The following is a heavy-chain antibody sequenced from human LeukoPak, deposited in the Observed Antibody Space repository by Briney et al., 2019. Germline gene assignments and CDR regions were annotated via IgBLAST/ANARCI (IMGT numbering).Heavy chain of an antibody. D-gene: IGHD1-26*01. J-gene: IGHJ6*03. CDR2: ITSSSSYI. V-gene: IGHV3-21*06. CDR1: GFTSSSYN. Sequence: GGSLRLSCAASGFTSSSYNMNWVRQAPGKGPEWVSSITSSSSYIYYADSVKGRFTISRDNAKNSLYLQMDSLRVEDTAVYYCARDPYSGSYGPYYYYYMDVWGEGTTVTISS. CDR3: ARDPYSGSYGPYYYYYMDV.